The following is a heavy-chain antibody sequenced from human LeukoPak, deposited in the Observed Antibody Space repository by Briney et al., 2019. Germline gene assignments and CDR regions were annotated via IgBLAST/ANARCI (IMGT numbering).Heavy chain of an antibody. D-gene: IGHD6-13*01. CDR3: APSPDIADNWYIGPYYFDY. CDR1: GFTFDDYG. J-gene: IGHJ4*02. V-gene: IGHV3-20*04. Sequence: PGGSLRLSCAASGFTFDDYGMSRVRQAPRKGLEWVSGINWNGGSTGYADSVKGRFTISRDNAKNSLYLQMNSLRAEDTAVYYCAPSPDIADNWYIGPYYFDYWGQGTLVTVSS. CDR2: INWNGGST.